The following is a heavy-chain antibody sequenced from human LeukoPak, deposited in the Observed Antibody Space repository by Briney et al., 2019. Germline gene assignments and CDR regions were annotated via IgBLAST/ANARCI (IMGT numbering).Heavy chain of an antibody. CDR3: ARGLRSGWYRGDY. CDR1: GGSISSGSYY. V-gene: IGHV4-61*02. Sequence: SETLSLTCTVSGGSISSGSYYWSWIRQPAGKGLEWIGRIYTGGSTNYNPSLKSRVTISVDTSKNQFSLKLSSVTAADTAVYYCARGLRSGWYRGDYWGQGTLVTVSS. D-gene: IGHD6-19*01. J-gene: IGHJ4*02. CDR2: IYTGGST.